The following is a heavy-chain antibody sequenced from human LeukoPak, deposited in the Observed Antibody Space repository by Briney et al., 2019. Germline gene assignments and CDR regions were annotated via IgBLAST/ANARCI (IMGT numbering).Heavy chain of an antibody. V-gene: IGHV3-23*01. CDR3: AKDRIPDYYDSSGPIDY. D-gene: IGHD3-22*01. Sequence: GGSLRLSCAASGFTFSSYAMSWVRQAPGKGLEWVSAISGSGGSTYYADSVKGGFTISRDNSKNPLYLQMNSLRAEDTAVYYCAKDRIPDYYDSSGPIDYWGQGTLVTVSS. CDR1: GFTFSSYA. J-gene: IGHJ4*02. CDR2: ISGSGGST.